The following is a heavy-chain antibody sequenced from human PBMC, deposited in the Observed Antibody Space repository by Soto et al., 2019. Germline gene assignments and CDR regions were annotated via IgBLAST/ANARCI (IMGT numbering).Heavy chain of an antibody. V-gene: IGHV4-59*12. CDR2: ISNSGST. J-gene: IGHJ4*02. D-gene: IGHD2-21*01. CDR3: ARGVIH. CDR1: GGSISSYY. Sequence: KPSETLSLTCTVSGGSISSYYWTWIRQSPGKGLEWIGYISNSGSTSYNPSLKSRVTISVDTSKNQFSLKLSSVTAADTAVYYCARGVIHWGQGTLVTVSS.